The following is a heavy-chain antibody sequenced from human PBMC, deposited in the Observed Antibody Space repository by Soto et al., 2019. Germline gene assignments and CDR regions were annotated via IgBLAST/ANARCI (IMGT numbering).Heavy chain of an antibody. CDR3: ATNRCSGGYCPSYFDN. D-gene: IGHD2-15*01. Sequence: GGSLRLSCAASGFTFSNYGMNWVRQAPGKGLEWISYIRGSGGTIYYADSVKGRFTISRDNAKNSLYLQMNSLGAADTAVYYCATNRCSGGYCPSYFDNWGQGILVTVSS. CDR2: IRGSGGTI. CDR1: GFTFSNYG. J-gene: IGHJ4*02. V-gene: IGHV3-48*01.